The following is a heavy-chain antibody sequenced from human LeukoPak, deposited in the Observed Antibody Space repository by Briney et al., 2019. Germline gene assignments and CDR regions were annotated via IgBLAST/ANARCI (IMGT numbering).Heavy chain of an antibody. CDR3: ARLYCSAKRCYGDY. J-gene: IGHJ4*02. CDR2: IYYSGST. Sequence: SETLSLTCTVSGDSVRSSTHHWGWIRQPPGKGLECIGIIYYSGSTYYDPSLKSRVTISEDTSKNQFSLKLNSVTAADTAVYYCARLYCSAKRCYGDYWGQGTLVTVSS. D-gene: IGHD2-15*01. CDR1: GDSVRSSTHH. V-gene: IGHV4-39*01.